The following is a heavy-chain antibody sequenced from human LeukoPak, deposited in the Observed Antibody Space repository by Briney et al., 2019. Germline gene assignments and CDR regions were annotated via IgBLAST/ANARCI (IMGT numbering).Heavy chain of an antibody. CDR2: LHFSGTP. V-gene: IGHV4-39*01. J-gene: IGHJ4*02. D-gene: IGHD2-21*01. CDR1: DDSISTNSYY. Sequence: SETLTLTCTVSDDSISTNSYYWSWIRQPPGKGLECIGTLHFSGTPYYSPSLNSRISISVDTSKKQFSLKLRSVTATDTAVYYCTRGGDPYKVGNFWGQGTLVTVSS. CDR3: TRGGDPYKVGNF.